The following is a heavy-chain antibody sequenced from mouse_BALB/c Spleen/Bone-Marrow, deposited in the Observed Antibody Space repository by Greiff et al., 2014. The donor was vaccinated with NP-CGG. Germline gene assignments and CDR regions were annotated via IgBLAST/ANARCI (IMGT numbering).Heavy chain of an antibody. D-gene: IGHD6-2*01. CDR1: GYTFTSYD. CDR2: IYPGDGST. J-gene: IGHJ4*01. CDR3: AGSGGDSMDY. V-gene: IGHV1S33*01. Sequence: SGPELVKPGALVKISCKASGYTFTSYDINWVKQRPGQGLEWIGWIYPGDGSTKYNEKFKGKATLTADKSSSTAYMQLSSLTSENSADYFCAGSGGDSMDYWGQGTSVTVSS.